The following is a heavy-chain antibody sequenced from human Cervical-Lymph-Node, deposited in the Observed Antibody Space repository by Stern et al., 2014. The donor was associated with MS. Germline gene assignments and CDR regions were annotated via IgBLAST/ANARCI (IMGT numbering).Heavy chain of an antibody. CDR2: IFPVFGTP. CDR1: GGTFSKFP. D-gene: IGHD1-14*01. J-gene: IGHJ5*02. CDR3: ARSSETSDRCYSLGYDL. V-gene: IGHV1-69*01. Sequence: DQLVESGAEVTKPGSSVKVSCKASGGTFSKFPSRWVRQAPGHGLEWMGGIFPVFGTPTYAQEFRGRVTITADVSTSTVYMELSSLRSDDTAVYYCARSSETSDRCYSLGYDLWGQGTLVTVSS.